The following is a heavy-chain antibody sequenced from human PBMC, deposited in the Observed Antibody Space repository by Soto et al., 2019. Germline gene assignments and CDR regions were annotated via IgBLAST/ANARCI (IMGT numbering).Heavy chain of an antibody. Sequence: PGGSLRLSCAASGFPFRTYEMNWVRQAPGKGLEWLSYISSGGSNIHYGDSVKGRFTISRDNAKNSLFLQMNSLRAEDTAVYYCXRDPVGATIPLMYGMDVWGQGTTVTVSS. V-gene: IGHV3-48*03. CDR2: ISSGGSNI. CDR3: XRDPVGATIPLMYGMDV. CDR1: GFPFRTYE. J-gene: IGHJ6*02. D-gene: IGHD1-26*01.